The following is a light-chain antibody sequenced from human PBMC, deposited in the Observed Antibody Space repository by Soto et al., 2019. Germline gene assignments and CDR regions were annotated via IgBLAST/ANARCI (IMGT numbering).Light chain of an antibody. Sequence: QSVLTQPASVSASPGQSITISCTGTSSDVGGYKFVSWYQHHPGKAPKLMIYEVNNRPSGVSNRFSGSKSGNTASLTISGLQPEGEADYYCLSYTSANTRVFGGGTKVTVL. J-gene: IGLJ3*02. CDR1: SSDVGGYKF. CDR2: EVN. V-gene: IGLV2-14*01. CDR3: LSYTSANTRV.